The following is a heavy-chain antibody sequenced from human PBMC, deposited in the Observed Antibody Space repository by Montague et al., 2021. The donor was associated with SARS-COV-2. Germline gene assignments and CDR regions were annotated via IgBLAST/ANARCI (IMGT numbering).Heavy chain of an antibody. J-gene: IGHJ4*02. CDR1: GGSITDRTYY. V-gene: IGHV4-39*01. Sequence: SETLSLTCSVSGGSITDRTYYWGCIRQSPGKGLEWIGAINYRGTTYYNPSLKSRVTISLDTAKNQFSLKMTSVTAADTAVYYCARHWGIAAAGNWGQGTLVTVSS. D-gene: IGHD6-13*01. CDR3: ARHWGIAAAGN. CDR2: INYRGTT.